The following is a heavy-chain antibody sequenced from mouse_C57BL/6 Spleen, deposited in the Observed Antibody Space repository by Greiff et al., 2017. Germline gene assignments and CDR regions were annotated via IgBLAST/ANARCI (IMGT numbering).Heavy chain of an antibody. J-gene: IGHJ4*01. V-gene: IGHV1-61*01. CDR2: IYPSDSET. Sequence: QVQLKQPGAELVRPGSSVKLSCKASGYTFTSYWMDWVKQRPGQGLEWIGNIYPSDSETHYNQKFKDKATLTVDKSSSTAYMQLSSLTSEDSAVYYCARSWVTALDYAMDYWGQGTSVTVSS. CDR1: GYTFTSYW. CDR3: ARSWVTALDYAMDY. D-gene: IGHD3-1*01.